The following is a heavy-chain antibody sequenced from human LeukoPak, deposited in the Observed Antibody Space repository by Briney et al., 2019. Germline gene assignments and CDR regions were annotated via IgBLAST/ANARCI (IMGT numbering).Heavy chain of an antibody. CDR3: ARVYYYDSSGYSTPYYFDY. Sequence: SETLSLTCTVSGGSISSYYWSWIRQPPGKGLEWIGYIYYSGSTNYNPSLKSRVTISVDTSKNQFSLKLSSVTAAETAVYYCARVYYYDSSGYSTPYYFDYWGQGTLVTVSS. CDR2: IYYSGST. D-gene: IGHD3-22*01. J-gene: IGHJ4*02. CDR1: GGSISSYY. V-gene: IGHV4-59*01.